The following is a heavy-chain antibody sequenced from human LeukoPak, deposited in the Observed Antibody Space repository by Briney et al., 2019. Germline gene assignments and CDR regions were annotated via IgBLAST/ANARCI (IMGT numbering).Heavy chain of an antibody. V-gene: IGHV4-34*01. CDR3: ARVSGGSTYYYYYGMDV. J-gene: IGHJ6*02. CDR1: GGSFSGYY. D-gene: IGHD2-15*01. Sequence: SETLSLTCAVYGGSFSGYYWSWIRQPPGKGPEWIGEIHHSGSTNYNPSLKSRVTISVDTSKNQFSLKLSSVTAADTAVYYCARVSGGSTYYYYYGMDVWGQGTTVTVSS. CDR2: IHHSGST.